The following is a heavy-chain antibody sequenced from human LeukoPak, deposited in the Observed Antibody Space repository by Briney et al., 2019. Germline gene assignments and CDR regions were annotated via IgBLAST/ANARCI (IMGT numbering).Heavy chain of an antibody. CDR3: ATETNGRHYDY. V-gene: IGHV3-21*06. D-gene: IGHD1-14*01. CDR1: GLTFSTSG. Sequence: PGGSLRLSCTASGLTFSTSGFNWVRQAPGKGLEWVASMGPTGSDRYHADSIKGRFTISRDNANNFLYLQVNSLRAEDTAVYYCATETNGRHYDYWGQGTLLTVSS. J-gene: IGHJ4*02. CDR2: MGPTGSDR.